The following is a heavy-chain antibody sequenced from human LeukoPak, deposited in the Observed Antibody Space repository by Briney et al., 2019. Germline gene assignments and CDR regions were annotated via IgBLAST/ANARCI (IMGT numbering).Heavy chain of an antibody. Sequence: GGSLRLSCAASGFTFSSYAMSWVRQAPGKGLEWVSAISGSGGSTYYADSVKGRFTISRDNSKNTLYLQMNSLRAEDTAVYYCAKGDYGDLAYNWFDPWGQGTLDTVSS. CDR3: AKGDYGDLAYNWFDP. J-gene: IGHJ5*02. CDR2: ISGSGGST. D-gene: IGHD4-17*01. CDR1: GFTFSSYA. V-gene: IGHV3-23*01.